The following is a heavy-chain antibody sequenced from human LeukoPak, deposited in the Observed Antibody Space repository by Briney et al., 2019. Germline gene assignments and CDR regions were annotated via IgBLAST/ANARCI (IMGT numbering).Heavy chain of an antibody. Sequence: SETLSLTCTVSGGSISSGGHYWSWIRQHPGKGLEWIGYIYYSGSTYYNPSLKSRVTISVDTSKNQFSLKLSSVTAADTAVYYCARGRYSYALDDAFDIWGQGTMVTVSS. J-gene: IGHJ3*02. CDR1: GGSISSGGHY. D-gene: IGHD5-18*01. CDR3: ARGRYSYALDDAFDI. CDR2: IYYSGST. V-gene: IGHV4-31*03.